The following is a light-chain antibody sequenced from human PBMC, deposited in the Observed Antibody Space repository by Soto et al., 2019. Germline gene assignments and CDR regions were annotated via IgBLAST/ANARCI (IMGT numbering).Light chain of an antibody. CDR3: SSFTSKSTRI. CDR1: RRDIGAYNL. J-gene: IGLJ2*01. CDR2: EVR. Sequence: QSALTQPASVSGSPGQSITISCAGTRRDIGAYNLVSWYQQHPGKAPQLITYEVRNRPSGISFRFSGSKSGNTASLTISGLQAEDEADYYCSSFTSKSTRIFGGGTKLTVL. V-gene: IGLV2-14*03.